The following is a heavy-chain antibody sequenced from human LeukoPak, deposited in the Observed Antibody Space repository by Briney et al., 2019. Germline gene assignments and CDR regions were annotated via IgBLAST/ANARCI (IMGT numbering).Heavy chain of an antibody. Sequence: GGSLRLSCAASGFTFSSYAMCWVRQAPGKGLEWVPAISGSGGSTYYADSVKGRFTISRDNSKNTLYLQMNSLRAEDTAVYYCAKAIAAAGYYYYGMDVWGQGTTVTVSS. CDR2: ISGSGGST. V-gene: IGHV3-23*01. CDR3: AKAIAAAGYYYYGMDV. J-gene: IGHJ6*02. D-gene: IGHD6-13*01. CDR1: GFTFSSYA.